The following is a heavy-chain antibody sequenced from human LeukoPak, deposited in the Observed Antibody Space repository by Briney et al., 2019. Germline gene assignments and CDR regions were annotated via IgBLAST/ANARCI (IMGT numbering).Heavy chain of an antibody. Sequence: PGGSLRLSCAASGFTFSSYAMHWVRQAPGKGLEYVSAISSNGGSTYYANSVKGRFTISRDNSKNTLYLQMGSLRAEDMAVYYCARDPGGYFACLLSRNSFAYGGQEPLVTVS. J-gene: IGHJ4*02. D-gene: IGHD3-9*01. V-gene: IGHV3-64*01. CDR3: ARDPGGYFACLLSRNSFAY. CDR2: ISSNGGST. CDR1: GFTFSSYA.